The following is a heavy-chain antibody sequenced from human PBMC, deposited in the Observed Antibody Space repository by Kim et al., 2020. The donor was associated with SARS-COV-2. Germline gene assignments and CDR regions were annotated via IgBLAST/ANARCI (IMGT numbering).Heavy chain of an antibody. CDR3: VKDQDGDLDNRYYY. D-gene: IGHD1-26*01. Sequence: GGSLRLSCAASGFTFSNYALHWVRQAPGKGLEWVSVIWYDGSNTYYADSVKGRFTISRDNSKNTLYLQMNSLRTEDTAVYYCVKDQDGDLDNRYYYWG. J-gene: IGHJ4*01. CDR1: GFTFSNYA. V-gene: IGHV3-30*14. CDR2: IWYDGSNT.